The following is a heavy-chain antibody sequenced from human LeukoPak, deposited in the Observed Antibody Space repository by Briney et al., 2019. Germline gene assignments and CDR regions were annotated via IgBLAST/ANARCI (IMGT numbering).Heavy chain of an antibody. CDR1: GFIFSSYG. D-gene: IGHD1-26*01. Sequence: GGSLRLSCAASGFIFSSYGMHWVRQAPGKGLEWVAVIWYDGSQRYYADSVKGRFTTSRDNSKKTVDLQMNSLRAEDTAVYYCAREYGSYRYFDYWGQGTLVTVSS. V-gene: IGHV3-33*01. CDR2: IWYDGSQR. J-gene: IGHJ4*02. CDR3: AREYGSYRYFDY.